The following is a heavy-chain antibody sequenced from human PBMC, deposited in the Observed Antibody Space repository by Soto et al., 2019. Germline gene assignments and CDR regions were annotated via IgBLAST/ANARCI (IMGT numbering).Heavy chain of an antibody. CDR2: ISSNGGST. D-gene: IGHD3-9*01. V-gene: IGHV3-64*01. CDR1: GFTFSSYA. J-gene: IGHJ4*02. CDR3: ARDYYDILTGYYYPFDY. Sequence: PGGSLRLSCAASGFTFSSYAMHWVRQAPGKGLEYVSAISSNGGSTYYANSVKGRFTISRDNSKNTLYLQMGSLRAEDMAVYYCARDYYDILTGYYYPFDYWGQGT.